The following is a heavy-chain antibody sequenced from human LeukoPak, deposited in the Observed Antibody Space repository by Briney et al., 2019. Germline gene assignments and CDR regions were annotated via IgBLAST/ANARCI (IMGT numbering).Heavy chain of an antibody. D-gene: IGHD5-18*01. CDR3: AKLPHVDTAMVNDY. Sequence: GGSLRLSCAASGFTFSSYAMSWVRQAPGKGLEWVSSISGSGGSTYYADSVKGRFTISRDNSKSTVYLQMNSLRAEDTAVYYCAKLPHVDTAMVNDYWGQGTLVTVSS. V-gene: IGHV3-23*01. CDR2: ISGSGGST. CDR1: GFTFSSYA. J-gene: IGHJ4*02.